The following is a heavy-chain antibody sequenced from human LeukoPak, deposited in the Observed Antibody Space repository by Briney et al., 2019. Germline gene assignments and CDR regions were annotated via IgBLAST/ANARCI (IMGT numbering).Heavy chain of an antibody. Sequence: PGGSLRLSCAASGFTFSDYYMSWIRQAPGKGLEWVSYISSSGSTIYYADSVKGRFTVSRDNAKNSLYLQMNSLRAEDTAVYYCARAPVAAAGFLWNDYWGQGTLVTVSS. D-gene: IGHD6-13*01. CDR1: GFTFSDYY. J-gene: IGHJ4*02. CDR3: ARAPVAAAGFLWNDY. V-gene: IGHV3-11*04. CDR2: ISSSGSTI.